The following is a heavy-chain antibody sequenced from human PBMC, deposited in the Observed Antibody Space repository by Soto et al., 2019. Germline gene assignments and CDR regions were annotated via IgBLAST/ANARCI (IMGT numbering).Heavy chain of an antibody. CDR2: TWNDGSHK. CDR1: GFTFSTYG. V-gene: IGHV3-33*01. CDR3: TTELNDMQAFDI. D-gene: IGHD1-1*01. J-gene: IGHJ3*02. Sequence: QVQLVESGGVVVQPGRSLRLSCVASGFTFSTYGMHWVRQAQGQGLEWLAMTWNDGSHKYYADPVKDRFTISRDNFKNTRYLQINSMRDEDSAVYYCTTELNDMQAFDIWGQGTMVTVSS.